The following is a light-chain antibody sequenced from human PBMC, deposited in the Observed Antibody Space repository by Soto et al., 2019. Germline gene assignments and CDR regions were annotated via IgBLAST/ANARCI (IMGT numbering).Light chain of an antibody. Sequence: QSVLTQPPSVSAAPGQKVTISCSGSSSNIGGNSVSWYQQHPGKAPKLLIYEVRHRPSGISNRFSGSKSGNTASLTISGLQAEDEADFYCTSYTSSSTYVFGTGTQVPVL. CDR2: EVR. J-gene: IGLJ1*01. CDR1: SSNIGGNS. V-gene: IGLV2-14*01. CDR3: TSYTSSSTYV.